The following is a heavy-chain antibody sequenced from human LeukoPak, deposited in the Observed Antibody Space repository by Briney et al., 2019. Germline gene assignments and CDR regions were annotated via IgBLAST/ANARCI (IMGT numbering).Heavy chain of an antibody. D-gene: IGHD5-12*01. V-gene: IGHV4-30-2*01. CDR3: ARVHAGGYVNFDY. CDR1: GGSISSGGYS. J-gene: IGHJ4*02. CDR2: IYHSGST. Sequence: SQTLSLPCAVSGGSISSGGYSWSWIRQPPGKGLEWIGYIYHSGSTYYNPSLKSRVTISVDRSKNQFSLKLSSVTAADTAVYYCARVHAGGYVNFDYWGQGTLVTVSS.